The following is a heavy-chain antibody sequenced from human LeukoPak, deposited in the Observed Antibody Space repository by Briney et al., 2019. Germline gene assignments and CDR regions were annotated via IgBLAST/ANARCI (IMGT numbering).Heavy chain of an antibody. Sequence: GGSLRLSCAASGFTFSSYWMSWVRQAPGKGLEWVANIKQDGSEKYYVDSVKGRFTISRDNAKNSLYLQMNSLRAEDTAVYYCAKVRHGSGPYYFDYWGQGTLVAVSS. V-gene: IGHV3-7*03. CDR1: GFTFSSYW. D-gene: IGHD3-10*01. J-gene: IGHJ4*02. CDR2: IKQDGSEK. CDR3: AKVRHGSGPYYFDY.